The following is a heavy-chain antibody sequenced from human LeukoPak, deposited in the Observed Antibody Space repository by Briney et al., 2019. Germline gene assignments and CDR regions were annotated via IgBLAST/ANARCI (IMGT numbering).Heavy chain of an antibody. CDR2: MNPNSGNT. D-gene: IGHD6-19*01. J-gene: IGHJ6*02. Sequence: GASVKVSCKASGYTFTSYGINWVRQATGQGLEWMGWMNPNSGNTGYAQKFQGRVTMTRNTSISTAYMELSSLRSEDTAVYYCARTEIAVAGYYGMDVWGQGTTVTVSS. CDR1: GYTFTSYG. CDR3: ARTEIAVAGYYGMDV. V-gene: IGHV1-8*02.